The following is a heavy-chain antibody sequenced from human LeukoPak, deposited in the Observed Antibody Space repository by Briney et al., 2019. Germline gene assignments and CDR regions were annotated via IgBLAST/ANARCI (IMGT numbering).Heavy chain of an antibody. CDR1: GFTFSSYE. Sequence: GGSLRLSCAASGFTFSSYEMNWVRQAPGKGLEWVSYISSSGSTIYYADSVKGRFTISRDNSKNTLYLQMNGLRAEDTAVYYCAKTGNPATGDYWGQGTLVTVSS. CDR3: AKTGNPATGDY. D-gene: IGHD1-1*01. V-gene: IGHV3-48*03. J-gene: IGHJ4*02. CDR2: ISSSGSTI.